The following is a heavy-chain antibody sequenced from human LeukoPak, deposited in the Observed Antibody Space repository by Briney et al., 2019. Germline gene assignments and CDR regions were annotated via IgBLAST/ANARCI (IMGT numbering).Heavy chain of an antibody. Sequence: PSETLSLTCTVSGGSISSYYWSWIRQPPGKGLEWIGEINHSGSTNYNPSLKSRVTISVDTSKNQFSLKLSSVTAADTAVYYCARRGKDIVVVPAAIRYGYYYYMDVWGKGTTVTVSS. CDR1: GGSISSYY. J-gene: IGHJ6*03. V-gene: IGHV4-34*01. CDR3: ARRGKDIVVVPAAIRYGYYYYMDV. D-gene: IGHD2-2*01. CDR2: INHSGST.